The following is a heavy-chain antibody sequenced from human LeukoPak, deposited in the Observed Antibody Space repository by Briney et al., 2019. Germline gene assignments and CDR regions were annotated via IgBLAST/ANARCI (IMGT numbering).Heavy chain of an antibody. D-gene: IGHD2-15*01. CDR3: ARAAAVVVVAATVWFDP. CDR1: GYTFTGYY. J-gene: IGHJ5*02. V-gene: IGHV1-2*06. CDR2: INPNSGNT. Sequence: ASVKVSCKASGYTFTGYYMHWVRQAPGQGLEWMGRINPNSGNTNYAQKLQGRVTMTTDTSTSTAYMELRSLRSDDTAVYYCARAAAVVVVAATVWFDPWGQGTLVTVSS.